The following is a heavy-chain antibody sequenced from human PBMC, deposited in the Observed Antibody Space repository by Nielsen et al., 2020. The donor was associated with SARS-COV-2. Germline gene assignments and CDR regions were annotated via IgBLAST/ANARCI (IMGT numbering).Heavy chain of an antibody. J-gene: IGHJ4*02. CDR3: ARDSSGTYRRVDY. CDR1: GFTFSSYG. CDR2: IYYDGNSK. V-gene: IGHV3-30*03. D-gene: IGHD3-22*01. Sequence: GGSLRLSCAASGFTFSSYGMHWVRQVPGKGLEWVAVIYYDGNSKYYADSVKGRFTISRDNFGNTLYLQMNSLRAEDTAVYYCARDSSGTYRRVDYWGQGTLVTVSS.